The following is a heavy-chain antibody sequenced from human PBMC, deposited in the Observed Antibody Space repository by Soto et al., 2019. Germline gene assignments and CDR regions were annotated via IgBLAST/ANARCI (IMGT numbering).Heavy chain of an antibody. Sequence: GGSLRLSCAASGFAFSRFWMAWVRQAPGKGLEWVAAIKEGGGRTYYADSVKGRFTISRDNSKNTLYLQMNSLRAEDTAVYYCAALIVVVMYPDYWGQGTLVTVSS. CDR3: AALIVVVMYPDY. J-gene: IGHJ4*02. CDR1: GFAFSRFW. D-gene: IGHD3-22*01. CDR2: IKEGGGRT. V-gene: IGHV3-23*01.